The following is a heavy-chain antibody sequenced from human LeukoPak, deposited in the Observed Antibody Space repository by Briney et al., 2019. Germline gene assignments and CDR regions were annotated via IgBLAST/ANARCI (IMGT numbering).Heavy chain of an antibody. Sequence: GASVKVSCKASGYTFTSYDINWVRQATGQGLEWMGWMNPNSGNTGYAQKFQGRVTMTRNTSISTAYMELSSLRSEGTAVYYCARGKRGSYYFDYWGQGTLVTVSS. D-gene: IGHD1-26*01. CDR2: MNPNSGNT. CDR1: GYTFTSYD. V-gene: IGHV1-8*01. CDR3: ARGKRGSYYFDY. J-gene: IGHJ4*02.